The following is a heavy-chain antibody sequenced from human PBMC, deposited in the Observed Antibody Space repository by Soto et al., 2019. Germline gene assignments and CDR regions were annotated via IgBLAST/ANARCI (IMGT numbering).Heavy chain of an antibody. Sequence: QVQLVQSGAEVKKPGSSVKVSCKASGGTFSNYAISWVRQAPGQVLEWMGGIIPISGTANYAQKFQGRVTITAGESASTAYMELSSLRSEDTAVYYCARSQGSSTSLEIYYYYSYGMDVWGQGTTVTVSS. D-gene: IGHD2-2*01. CDR2: IIPISGTA. V-gene: IGHV1-69*01. CDR3: ARSQGSSTSLEIYYYYSYGMDV. J-gene: IGHJ6*02. CDR1: GGTFSNYA.